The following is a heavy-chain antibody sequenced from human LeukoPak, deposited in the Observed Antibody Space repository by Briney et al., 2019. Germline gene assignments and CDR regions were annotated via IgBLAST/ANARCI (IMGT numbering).Heavy chain of an antibody. CDR1: GYTFTNYY. CDR2: INPSGGST. J-gene: IGHJ4*02. D-gene: IGHD1-26*01. CDR3: ARVSVGATMLAYFDY. V-gene: IGHV1-46*01. Sequence: ASVKVSCKASGYTFTNYYMHWVRQAPGQGLEWMGIINPSGGSTNYAQGFQGRVTMTRDMSTSTVYMQLSSLRSEDTTVYYCARVSVGATMLAYFDYWGQGTLVTVSS.